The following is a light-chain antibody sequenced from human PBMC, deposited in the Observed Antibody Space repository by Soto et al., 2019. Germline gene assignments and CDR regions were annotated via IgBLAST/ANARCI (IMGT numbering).Light chain of an antibody. CDR3: QQSYTAPLS. Sequence: DIQMTQSPPSLSSCVGDTFSITCRASQTVSIFLNWYQQKLGQAPTALIHRASTLQSGVPSRFAGSGDGTEFTLTINDVQADDFATYYCQQSYTAPLSFGQGTRLEIK. V-gene: IGKV1-39*01. CDR2: RAS. CDR1: QTVSIF. J-gene: IGKJ5*01.